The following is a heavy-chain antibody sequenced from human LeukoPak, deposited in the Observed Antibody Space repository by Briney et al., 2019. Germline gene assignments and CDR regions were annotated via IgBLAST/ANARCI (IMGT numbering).Heavy chain of an antibody. D-gene: IGHD6-19*01. V-gene: IGHV1-46*01. CDR1: GYTFTSYY. CDR3: ARWGAVAGRFDY. J-gene: IGHJ4*02. CDR2: INPSGGST. Sequence: ASVTVSCKASGYTFTSYYMHWVRQAPGQGREWMGIINPSGGSTSYAQKFQGRVTMTSDTSTSTVYMELSSLRSEDTAVYYCARWGAVAGRFDYWGQGTLVTVSS.